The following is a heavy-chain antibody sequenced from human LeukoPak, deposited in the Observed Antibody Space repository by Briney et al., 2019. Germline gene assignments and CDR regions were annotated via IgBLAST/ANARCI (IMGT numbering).Heavy chain of an antibody. CDR3: ARGGLVGSPRGYFYF. D-gene: IGHD1-26*01. CDR1: GVSVSSNTGG. Sequence: SQTLSLTCAISGVSVSSNTGGWNWLRQSPARALEGLGRPYYRAKWYYDYAVSVRSRISSNADKSMNQVSLQCNSGTPDDTAVYYCARGGLVGSPRGYFYFWGQGTLVTVSS. CDR2: PYYRAKWYY. J-gene: IGHJ4*02. V-gene: IGHV6-1*01.